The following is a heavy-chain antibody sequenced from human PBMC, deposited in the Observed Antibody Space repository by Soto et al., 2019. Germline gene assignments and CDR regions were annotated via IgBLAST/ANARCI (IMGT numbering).Heavy chain of an antibody. J-gene: IGHJ4*02. CDR1: GYIFTKYA. Sequence: GASVKVSCKASGYIFTKYAMHWVRQAPGQRLEWMGWINAGNGNTKYSQRFQGRVTITRDTSASTVYMELSSLRSEDTAVYYCARQGSSGWYFFDYWGQGTLVTVSS. CDR2: INAGNGNT. D-gene: IGHD6-19*01. CDR3: ARQGSSGWYFFDY. V-gene: IGHV1-3*01.